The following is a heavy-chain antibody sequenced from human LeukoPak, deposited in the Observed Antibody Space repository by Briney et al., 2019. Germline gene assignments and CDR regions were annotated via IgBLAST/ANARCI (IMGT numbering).Heavy chain of an antibody. CDR3: ARDTKDDYGGKVFDP. D-gene: IGHD4-23*01. CDR1: GGSISRYY. J-gene: IGHJ5*02. V-gene: IGHV4-59*12. Sequence: SETLSLTCTVSGGSISRYYWSWLRQPPGKGLEWVGYIYYSGSTNYNPSLKSRVTISVDTSKNQFSLKLSSVTAADTAVYYCARDTKDDYGGKVFDPWGQGTLATVSS. CDR2: IYYSGST.